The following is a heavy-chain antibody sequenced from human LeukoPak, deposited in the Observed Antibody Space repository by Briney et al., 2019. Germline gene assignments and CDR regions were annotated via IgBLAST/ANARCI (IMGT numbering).Heavy chain of an antibody. CDR1: GYTFTSYG. D-gene: IGHD3-22*01. Sequence: ASVKVSCKASGYTFTSYGIGWVRQAPGQGLEWMGWISAYNGNTNYAQKLQGRVTMTTDTSTSTAYMELRSLRSDDTAVYYCARDLRGLGYDSSGYHYWGQGTLVTVSS. CDR3: ARDLRGLGYDSSGYHY. V-gene: IGHV1-18*01. J-gene: IGHJ4*02. CDR2: ISAYNGNT.